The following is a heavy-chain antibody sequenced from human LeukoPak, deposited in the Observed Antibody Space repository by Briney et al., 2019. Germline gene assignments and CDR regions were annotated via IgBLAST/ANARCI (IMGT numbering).Heavy chain of an antibody. Sequence: SETLSFNCTVSGYSMSSVYYWGWIRQPPERGLEWIGSMYHNRSTYYNPSLKSRVTISADTSKNQFSLKRRSVTAAAAAYYYCARSTLRYYYYMDVWGKGTTVTISS. J-gene: IGHJ6*03. V-gene: IGHV4-38-2*02. D-gene: IGHD4-11*01. CDR2: MYHNRST. CDR1: GYSMSSVYY. CDR3: ARSTLRYYYYMDV.